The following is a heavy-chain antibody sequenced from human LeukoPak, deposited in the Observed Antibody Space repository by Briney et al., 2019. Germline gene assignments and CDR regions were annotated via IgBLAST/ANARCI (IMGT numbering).Heavy chain of an antibody. CDR3: ARDRGYCSSTSCYSYYYYGMDV. J-gene: IGHJ6*04. CDR1: EYTFTSYY. V-gene: IGHV1-46*01. CDR2: INPSGGST. D-gene: IGHD2-2*01. Sequence: GASVKVSCKASEYTFTSYYMHWVRQAPGQGLEWMGIINPSGGSTSYAQKFQGRVTMTRDTSTSTVYMELSSLRSEDTAAYYCARDRGYCSSTSCYSYYYYGMDVWGKGTTVTVSS.